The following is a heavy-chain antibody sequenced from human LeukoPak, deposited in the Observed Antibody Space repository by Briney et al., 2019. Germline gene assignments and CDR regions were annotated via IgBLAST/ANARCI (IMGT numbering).Heavy chain of an antibody. CDR3: ARGRQLWGYYYYMDV. CDR1: GGSFSGYF. J-gene: IGHJ6*03. CDR2: INHSGST. D-gene: IGHD5-18*01. Sequence: PLETLSLTCAVYGGSFSGYFWTWIRQPPGKGLEWIGEINHSGSTNYNPSLKSRVTISVDTSKNQFSLKLSSVTAADTAVYYCARGRQLWGYYYYMDVWGKGTTVTVSS. V-gene: IGHV4-34*01.